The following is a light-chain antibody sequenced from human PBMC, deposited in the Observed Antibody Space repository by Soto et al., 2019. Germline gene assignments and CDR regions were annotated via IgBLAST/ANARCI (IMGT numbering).Light chain of an antibody. CDR2: KAS. CDR3: QQYNSYSWM. Sequence: DIQMTQSPSTLSASVGDRVTITCRASQSISSWLAWYQQKPGKAPKLLIYKASSLESGVPSRLSGSGSGTEFTLTSSSLQPDDFATYYCQQYNSYSWMFGQGTKVEIK. J-gene: IGKJ1*01. CDR1: QSISSW. V-gene: IGKV1-5*03.